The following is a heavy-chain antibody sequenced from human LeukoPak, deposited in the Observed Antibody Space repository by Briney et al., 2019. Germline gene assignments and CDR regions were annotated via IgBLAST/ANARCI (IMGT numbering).Heavy chain of an antibody. Sequence: GASVKVSCKASGYTFTSYGISWVRQAPGQGLEWMGWISAYNGNTNYAQKLQGRVTMTTDTSTSTAYMELRSLRSDDTAVYYCASPQPHRYHLGHHDAFDIWGQGTMVTVSS. CDR3: ASPQPHRYHLGHHDAFDI. J-gene: IGHJ3*02. D-gene: IGHD2-2*01. CDR2: ISAYNGNT. CDR1: GYTFTSYG. V-gene: IGHV1-18*01.